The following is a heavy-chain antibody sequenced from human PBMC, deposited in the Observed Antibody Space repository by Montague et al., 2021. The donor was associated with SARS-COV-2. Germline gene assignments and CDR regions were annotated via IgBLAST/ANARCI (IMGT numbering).Heavy chain of an antibody. J-gene: IGHJ6*02. CDR2: VYSGGTT. D-gene: IGHD3-3*01. CDR3: VRDGGLRFSGGATDV. V-gene: IGHV4-31*03. CDR1: GGSMISGGYY. Sequence: TLSLTCNVSGGSMISGGYYWSWIRQPPGKGLEWIGYVYSGGTTXYNPSLKSRVTISEDMSKNQFSLRLTSVTAADTAVYYCVRDGGLRFSGGATDVWGQGTTVTVSS.